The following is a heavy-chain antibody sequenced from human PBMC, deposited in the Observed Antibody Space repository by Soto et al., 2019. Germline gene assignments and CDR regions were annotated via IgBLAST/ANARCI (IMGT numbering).Heavy chain of an antibody. D-gene: IGHD6-13*01. J-gene: IGHJ4*02. Sequence: EVQLVESGGGLVQPGGSLRLSCAASGFTFSSYWMSWVRQAPGKGLEWVANIKQDGSEKYYVDSVKGRFTISRDNAKNSLYLQMNSLRAEDTAVYYCARDRGDHSSSWYYFGYWGQGTLVTVSS. CDR1: GFTFSSYW. CDR2: IKQDGSEK. V-gene: IGHV3-7*01. CDR3: ARDRGDHSSSWYYFGY.